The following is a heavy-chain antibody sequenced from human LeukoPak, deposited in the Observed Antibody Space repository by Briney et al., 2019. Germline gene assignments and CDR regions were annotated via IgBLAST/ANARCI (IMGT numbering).Heavy chain of an antibody. CDR3: ARGGIGGSSNSCDY. CDR1: GFTFRSYS. D-gene: IGHD2-2*01. Sequence: PGGSLRLSCAASGFTFRSYSMNWVRQAPGKGLEWVSSISSSSSYIYYADSVKGGFTISRDNAKNSLYLQMNSVRAEDTAVYYCARGGIGGSSNSCDYWGQGTLVTVSS. CDR2: ISSSSSYI. V-gene: IGHV3-21*01. J-gene: IGHJ4*02.